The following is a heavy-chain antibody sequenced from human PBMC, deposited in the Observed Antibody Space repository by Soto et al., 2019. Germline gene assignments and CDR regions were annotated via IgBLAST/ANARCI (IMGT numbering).Heavy chain of an antibody. Sequence: ELQLLESGGGLAHQGESLTLSCAASEDSFDNSAMTWLRQAPGKGLEWVSTTTNAGSTTHYADSVQGRFTVSRDNFRNTLYLLMNSLRAEDTAVYYCAKLRRGATGTEGFHPWGPGTLVTVSS. CDR1: EDSFDNSA. CDR2: TTNAGSTT. V-gene: IGHV3-23*05. D-gene: IGHD1-1*01. J-gene: IGHJ5*02. CDR3: AKLRRGATGTEGFHP.